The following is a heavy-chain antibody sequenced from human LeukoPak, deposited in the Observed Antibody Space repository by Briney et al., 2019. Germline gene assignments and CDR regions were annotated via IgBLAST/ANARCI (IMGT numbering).Heavy chain of an antibody. CDR2: IYTSGST. CDR1: GGSISSYY. CDR3: ARERSIAAAGTEDFDY. J-gene: IGHJ4*02. V-gene: IGHV4-4*07. D-gene: IGHD6-13*01. Sequence: SETLSLTCTVSGGSISSYYWSWIRQPAGKGLEWIGRIYTSGSTNYNPSLKSRVTMSVDTSKNQFSLKLSSVTAADTAVYYCARERSIAAAGTEDFDYWGQGTLVTVPS.